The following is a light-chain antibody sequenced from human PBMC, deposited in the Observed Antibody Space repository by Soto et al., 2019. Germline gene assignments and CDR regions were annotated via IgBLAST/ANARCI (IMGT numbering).Light chain of an antibody. J-gene: IGLJ3*02. CDR2: EVN. CDR1: SSDVGGYNY. Sequence: QSALTQPASVSGSPGQSITISCTGTSSDVGGYNYVSWFQQHPGKAPKLLIYEVNNRPSGVSNRFSGSKSGNTASLTISGLQTEDEADYYCNSFTRSTTGVFGGWTKLTVL. CDR3: NSFTRSTTGV. V-gene: IGLV2-14*01.